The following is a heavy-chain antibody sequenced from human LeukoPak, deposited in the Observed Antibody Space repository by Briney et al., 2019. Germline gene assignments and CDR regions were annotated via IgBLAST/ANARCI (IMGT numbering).Heavy chain of an antibody. CDR2: INPNSGGT. D-gene: IGHD6-13*01. J-gene: IGHJ5*02. Sequence: ASVKVSCKASGYTFTVYYIHWVRQAPGQGLEWMGWINPNSGGTNYAQKFQGRVTMTRDTSISTAYMELSRLRSDDTAVYYCARDRIAAPSFDPWGQGTLVTVSS. V-gene: IGHV1-2*02. CDR1: GYTFTVYY. CDR3: ARDRIAAPSFDP.